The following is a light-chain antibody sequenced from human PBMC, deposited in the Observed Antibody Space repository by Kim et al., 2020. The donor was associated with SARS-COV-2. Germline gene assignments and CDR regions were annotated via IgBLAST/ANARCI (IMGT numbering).Light chain of an antibody. J-gene: IGLJ3*02. V-gene: IGLV2-14*03. CDR3: SSYTSSSTWV. CDR2: AVT. Sequence: QSALTQPASVSGSPGQSITIPCTGTSSDIGAYDSVSWYQQYPGKAPKVMIFAVTKRPSGVSSRFSGSKSGNTASLTISGLQAEDEADYYCSSYTSSSTWVFGGGTQLTVL. CDR1: SSDIGAYDS.